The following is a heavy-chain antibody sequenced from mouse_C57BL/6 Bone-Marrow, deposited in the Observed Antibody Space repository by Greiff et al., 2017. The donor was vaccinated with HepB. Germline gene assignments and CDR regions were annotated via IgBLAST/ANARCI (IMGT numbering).Heavy chain of an antibody. CDR1: GFTFSSYG. Sequence: EVKLMESGGDLVKPGGSLKLSCAASGFTFSSYGMSWVRQTPDKRLEWVATISSGGSYTYYPDSVKGRFTISRDNAKNTLYLQMSSLKSEDTAMYYCARDLCGFAYWGQGTLVTVSA. CDR3: ARDLCGFAY. V-gene: IGHV5-6*01. J-gene: IGHJ3*01. CDR2: ISSGGSYT.